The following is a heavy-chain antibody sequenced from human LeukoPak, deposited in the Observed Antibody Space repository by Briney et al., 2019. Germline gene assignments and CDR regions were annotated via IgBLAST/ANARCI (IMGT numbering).Heavy chain of an antibody. CDR3: ARGPLNGITEYFQH. D-gene: IGHD1-1*01. CDR2: ISTSGRT. J-gene: IGHJ1*01. CDR1: GVSITTCY. V-gene: IGHV4-4*07. Sequence: SETLSLTCTVSGVSITTCYWSWIRQPAGKGLEWIGRISTSGRTDYNPSLKSRVTISVDTSKNQFSLKLSSVTAADTAVYYCARGPLNGITEYFQHWGQGTLVTVSS.